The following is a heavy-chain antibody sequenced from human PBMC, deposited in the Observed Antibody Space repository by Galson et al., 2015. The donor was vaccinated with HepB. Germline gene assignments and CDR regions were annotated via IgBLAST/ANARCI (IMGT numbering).Heavy chain of an antibody. CDR3: ARYPPPYYYDSSGYYYD. D-gene: IGHD3-22*01. J-gene: IGHJ4*02. V-gene: IGHV4-34*01. CDR1: GGSFSGYY. CDR2: INHSGST. Sequence: SETLSLTCAVYGGSFSGYYWSWIRQPPGKGLEWIGEINHSGSTNYNPSLKSRVTISVDTSKNQFSLKLSSVTAADMAVYYCARYPPPYYYDSSGYYYDWGQGTLVTVSS.